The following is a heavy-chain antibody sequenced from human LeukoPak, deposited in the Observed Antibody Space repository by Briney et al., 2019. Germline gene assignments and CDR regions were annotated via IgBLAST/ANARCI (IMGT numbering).Heavy chain of an antibody. D-gene: IGHD3-16*01. CDR2: IDHGGST. CDR3: ARGGGHLGYYMDV. CDR1: GGSFSAYY. J-gene: IGHJ6*03. V-gene: IGHV4-34*01. Sequence: SETLSLTRAVYGGSFSAYYWSWIRQPPGKGLEWIGEIDHGGSTNYNPSLKSRVTISVDTSKSQFSLKLSSVTAADTAVYYCARGGGHLGYYMDVWDKGTTVTVSS.